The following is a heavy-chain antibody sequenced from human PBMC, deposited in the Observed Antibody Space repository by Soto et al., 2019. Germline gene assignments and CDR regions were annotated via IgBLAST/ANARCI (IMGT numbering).Heavy chain of an antibody. CDR2: IIPILGIA. V-gene: IGHV1-69*02. D-gene: IGHD2-21*02. Sequence: QVQLVQSGAEVKKPGSSVKVSCKASGGTFSSYTISWVRQAPGQGLEWMRRIIPILGIANYAQKLQGRVTITADKSTSTAYMELSSLRSEDTAVYYCARAVTEEPVDYWGQGTLVTVSS. CDR3: ARAVTEEPVDY. CDR1: GGTFSSYT. J-gene: IGHJ4*02.